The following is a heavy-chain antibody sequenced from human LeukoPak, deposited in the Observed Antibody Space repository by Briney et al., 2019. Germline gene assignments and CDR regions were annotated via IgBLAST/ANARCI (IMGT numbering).Heavy chain of an antibody. CDR3: ASAVEMATIPRYYFDH. Sequence: PGRSLRLSCAASGFTFSSYAMHWVRQAPGKGLEWVAVISYDGSNKYYADSVKGRFTISRDNSKNTLYLQMNSLRDEDTAVYYCASAVEMATIPRYYFDHWGQGTLVTVSS. CDR1: GFTFSSYA. J-gene: IGHJ4*02. D-gene: IGHD5-24*01. CDR2: ISYDGSNK. V-gene: IGHV3-30-3*01.